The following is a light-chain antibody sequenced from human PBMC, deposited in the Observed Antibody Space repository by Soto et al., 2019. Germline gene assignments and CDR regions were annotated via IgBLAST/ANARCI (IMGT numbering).Light chain of an antibody. CDR1: SSNIGSST. Sequence: QSVLTQPPSASGTPGQRVIISCSGSSSNIGSSTVNWYQHLPGTAPKLLIYSHNERPSGVPDRFSGSKSGTSASLAISGLQSEDEADYFCAAWDDSMNGYVFGNGTKVTVL. CDR2: SHN. V-gene: IGLV1-44*01. J-gene: IGLJ1*01. CDR3: AAWDDSMNGYV.